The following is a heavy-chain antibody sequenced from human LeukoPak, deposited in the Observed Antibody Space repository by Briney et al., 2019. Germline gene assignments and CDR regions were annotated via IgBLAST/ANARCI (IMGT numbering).Heavy chain of an antibody. J-gene: IGHJ6*04. CDR2: IIPMFGTT. CDR1: GGTLWSYA. D-gene: IGHD2-21*02. V-gene: IGHV1-69*06. Sequence: SVKVSCKASGGTLWSYAMSWVRQAPGQGLEWMGGIIPMFGTTNDAQKFQGRVTIGADTSTNTAYVEVRGLRSEDTAVYYCARATAKGNYYHGMDVWGKGTTVSVSS. CDR3: ARATAKGNYYHGMDV.